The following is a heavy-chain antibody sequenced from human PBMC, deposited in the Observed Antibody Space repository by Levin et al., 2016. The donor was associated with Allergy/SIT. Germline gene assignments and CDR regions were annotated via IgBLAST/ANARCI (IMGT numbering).Heavy chain of an antibody. D-gene: IGHD5-12*01. CDR3: AKDSVRYSGYTFYYFDY. Sequence: VRQAPGKGLEWVAVISYDGSNKYYADSVKGRFTISRDNSKNTLYLQMNSLRAEDTAVYYCAKDSVRYSGYTFYYFDYWGQGTLVTVSS. V-gene: IGHV3-30*18. J-gene: IGHJ4*02. CDR2: ISYDGSNK.